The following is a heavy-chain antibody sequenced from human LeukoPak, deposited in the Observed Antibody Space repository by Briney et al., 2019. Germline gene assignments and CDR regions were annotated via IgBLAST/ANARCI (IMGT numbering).Heavy chain of an antibody. Sequence: PSETLSLTCTVSGDSLSRSSWSWIRQSPGGGLEWIGYMFYGGTTNHNPSLKGRVTMSMVTSKDPFSLSLSSVTAADTAVYFCVRHWVHDFGGSDWYFDLWGRGTLVTVSS. CDR2: MFYGGTT. CDR3: VRHWVHDFGGSDWYFDL. D-gene: IGHD4-23*01. J-gene: IGHJ2*01. CDR1: GDSLSRSS. V-gene: IGHV4-59*08.